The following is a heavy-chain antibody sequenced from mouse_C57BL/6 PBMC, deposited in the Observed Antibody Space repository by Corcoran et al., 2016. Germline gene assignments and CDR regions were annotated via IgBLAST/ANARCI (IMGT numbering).Heavy chain of an antibody. CDR3: ARPLYYDYDRWYFDV. CDR2: INTYSGVP. J-gene: IGHJ1*03. Sequence: QIQLVQSGPELKKPGETVKISCKASGYTFTTYGMSWVKQAPGKGLKWMGWINTYSGVPTYADDFKGRFAFSLETSASTAYLQINNLKNEDTATYFCARPLYYDYDRWYFDVWGTGTTVTVSS. D-gene: IGHD2-4*01. CDR1: GYTFTTYG. V-gene: IGHV9-3*01.